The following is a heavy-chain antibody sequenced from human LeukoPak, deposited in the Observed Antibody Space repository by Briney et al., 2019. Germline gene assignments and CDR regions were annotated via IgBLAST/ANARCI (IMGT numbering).Heavy chain of an antibody. CDR3: ARGRKYTSGYRVTELGSGYSDY. D-gene: IGHD5-18*01. CDR1: GGSIASYY. V-gene: IGHV4-59*01. Sequence: PSETLSLTCTVSGGSIASYYWSWIRQFPGKGLEWIGYISYRGSTSYNPSLNSRVSISLDTSKNQLSLRLNSVTAADTAVYYCARGRKYTSGYRVTELGSGYSDYWGQGALVTVSS. J-gene: IGHJ4*02. CDR2: ISYRGST.